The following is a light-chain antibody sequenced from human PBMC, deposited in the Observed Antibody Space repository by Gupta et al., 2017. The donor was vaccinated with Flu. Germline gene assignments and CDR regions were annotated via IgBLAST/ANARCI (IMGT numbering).Light chain of an antibody. CDR2: EAS. Sequence: RVTITCLASNSGKDWLDWYLQKPGQAPRLLIYEASTLASGVPSRFSGSGSGTHFTLSISGLQADDVGIYYCQQSHRNCRYTFGPGTKLEIK. CDR3: QQSHRNCRYT. V-gene: IGKV1-5*03. J-gene: IGKJ2*01. CDR1: NSGKDW.